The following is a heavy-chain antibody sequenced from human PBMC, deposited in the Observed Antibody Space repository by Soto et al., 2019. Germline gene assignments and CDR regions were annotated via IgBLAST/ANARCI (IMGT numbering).Heavy chain of an antibody. CDR3: ARDLLGSSSSFDYGMDV. D-gene: IGHD6-13*01. Sequence: LSLTCTVSGGSISSYYWSWVRQAPGKGLEWVAVIWYDGSNKYYADSVKGRFTISRDNSKNTLYLQMNSLRAEDTAVYYCARDLLGSSSSFDYGMDVWGQGTTVTVSS. J-gene: IGHJ6*02. CDR2: IWYDGSNK. V-gene: IGHV3-33*08. CDR1: GGSISSYY.